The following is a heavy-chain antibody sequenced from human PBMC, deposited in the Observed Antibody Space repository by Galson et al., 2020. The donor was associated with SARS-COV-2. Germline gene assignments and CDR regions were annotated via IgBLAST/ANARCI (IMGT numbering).Heavy chain of an antibody. CDR2: ISAFNGNT. J-gene: IGHJ6*02. CDR1: GYIFTNYG. Sequence: ASVKVSCKASGYIFTNYGFSWVRQAPGQGLEWMGWISAFNGNTNYAQRFQGRVTMTTDTSTNTVYMELRRLRSDDTAVYYCAREGQYRVLSFWGWGGYHCSGRDVWGQGTTGTVSS. V-gene: IGHV1-18*01. D-gene: IGHD2-2*01. CDR3: AREGQYRVLSFWGWGGYHCSGRDV.